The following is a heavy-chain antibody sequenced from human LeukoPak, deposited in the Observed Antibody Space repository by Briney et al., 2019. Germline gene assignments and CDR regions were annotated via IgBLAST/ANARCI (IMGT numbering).Heavy chain of an antibody. J-gene: IGHJ4*02. CDR2: IWYDGSNK. CDR3: ARGSGSYYDYVDY. CDR1: GFTFSSYG. Sequence: GRSLRLSCAASGFTFSSYGMHWVRQAPGKGLGWVAVIWYDGSNKYYADSVKGRFTISRDNSKNTLYLQMNSLTAEDTAVYYCARGSGSYYDYVDYWGQGTLVTVSS. V-gene: IGHV3-33*01. D-gene: IGHD1-26*01.